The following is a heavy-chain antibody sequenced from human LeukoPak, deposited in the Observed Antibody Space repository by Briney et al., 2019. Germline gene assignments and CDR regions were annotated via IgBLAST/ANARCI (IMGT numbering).Heavy chain of an antibody. V-gene: IGHV5-51*01. CDR1: GYSFTSYW. J-gene: IGHJ4*02. D-gene: IGHD4-17*01. CDR3: ARQNDDDYGPMEGDY. CDR2: IYPGDSDT. Sequence: PGESLKISCKGSGYSFTSYWIGWVRQMPGKGLEWMGIIYPGDSDTRYSPSLQGQVTISADKSISTAYLQWSSLKASDTAMYYCARQNDDDYGPMEGDYWGQGTLVTVSS.